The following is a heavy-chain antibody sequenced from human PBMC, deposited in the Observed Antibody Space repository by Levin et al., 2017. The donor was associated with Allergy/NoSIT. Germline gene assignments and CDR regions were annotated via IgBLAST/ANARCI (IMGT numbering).Heavy chain of an antibody. CDR1: GFTFGGYN. V-gene: IGHV3-48*01. Sequence: GESLKISCVVSGFTFGGYNMNWVRQAPGKGLEWVSYISSSSSTIYYADSVKGRFTISRDNAKNSLYLQMNSLRAEDTALYYCAGAFDIWGQGTMVTVSS. CDR2: ISSSSSTI. CDR3: AGAFDI. J-gene: IGHJ3*02.